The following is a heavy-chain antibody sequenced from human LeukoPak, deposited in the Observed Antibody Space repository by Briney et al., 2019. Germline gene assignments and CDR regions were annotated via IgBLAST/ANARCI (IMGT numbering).Heavy chain of an antibody. CDR1: GGSISSYY. CDR3: ARSSEYDFRSGYYNPFDY. V-gene: IGHV4-59*01. J-gene: IGHJ4*02. CDR2: IYYSGTT. Sequence: PSETLSLTCTVSGGSISSYYWSWIRQPPGEGLEWIGYIYYSGTTNYNPSLKSRVTISIDTSKIQFSLKLSSVTAADTAVYYCARSSEYDFRSGYYNPFDYWGRGTLVTVSS. D-gene: IGHD3-3*01.